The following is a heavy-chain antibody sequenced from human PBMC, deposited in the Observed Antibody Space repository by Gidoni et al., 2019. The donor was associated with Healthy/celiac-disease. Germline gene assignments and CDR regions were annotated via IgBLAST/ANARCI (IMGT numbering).Heavy chain of an antibody. Sequence: EVQLVESGGGLVQPGRSLRISCAASGFTFDDYAMHWVRQAPGKGLEWVSGISWNSGSIGYADSVKGRFTISRDNAKNSLYLQMNSLRAEDTALYYCAKDGDYDFWSGYNRGFDYWGQGTLVTVSS. J-gene: IGHJ4*02. CDR3: AKDGDYDFWSGYNRGFDY. CDR1: GFTFDDYA. V-gene: IGHV3-9*01. D-gene: IGHD3-3*01. CDR2: ISWNSGSI.